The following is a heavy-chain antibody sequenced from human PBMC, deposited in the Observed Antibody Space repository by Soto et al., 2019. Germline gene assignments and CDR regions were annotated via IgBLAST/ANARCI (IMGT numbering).Heavy chain of an antibody. CDR3: ARIRAVTPDNYYFDY. J-gene: IGHJ4*02. CDR1: GFSLSNARMG. Sequence: QVTLKESGPVLVKPTETLTLTCTVSGFSLSNARMGVSWIRQPPGKALEWLAHIFSNDEKSYSTSLKSRLTISKDTSKSQVVLTMTNMDPVDTATYYCARIRAVTPDNYYFDYWGQGTLVTVSS. D-gene: IGHD4-17*01. V-gene: IGHV2-26*01. CDR2: IFSNDEK.